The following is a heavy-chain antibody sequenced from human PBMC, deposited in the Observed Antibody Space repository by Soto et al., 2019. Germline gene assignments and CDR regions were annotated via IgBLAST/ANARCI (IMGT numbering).Heavy chain of an antibody. CDR1: GFTFSSYG. V-gene: IGHV3-33*01. J-gene: IGHJ4*02. CDR3: ARDPRNMLWFGELFPSFDY. Sequence: GSLRLSCAASGFTFSSYGMHWVRQAPGKGLEWVAVIWYDGSNKYYADSVKGRFTISRDNSKNTLYLQMNSLRAEDTAVYYCARDPRNMLWFGELFPSFDYWGQGTLVTVSS. CDR2: IWYDGSNK. D-gene: IGHD3-10*01.